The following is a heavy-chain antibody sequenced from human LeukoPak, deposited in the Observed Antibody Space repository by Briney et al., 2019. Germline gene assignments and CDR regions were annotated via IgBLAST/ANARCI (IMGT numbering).Heavy chain of an antibody. Sequence: GGSLRLTCAGSGFTFSNYAISWVRQAPGKGLEGVSAISGSGGSKYYADSVKGRFTISRDNSKNTLYLQMNSLRAEDTAVYYCAKVGSSWYSYYYYGMDVWGQGTTVTVSS. J-gene: IGHJ6*02. D-gene: IGHD6-13*01. CDR1: GFTFSNYA. V-gene: IGHV3-23*01. CDR2: ISGSGGSK. CDR3: AKVGSSWYSYYYYGMDV.